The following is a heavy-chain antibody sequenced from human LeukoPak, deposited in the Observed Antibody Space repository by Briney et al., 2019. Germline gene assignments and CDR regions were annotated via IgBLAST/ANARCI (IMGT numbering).Heavy chain of an antibody. V-gene: IGHV4-34*01. J-gene: IGHJ4*02. Sequence: PSETLSLTCAVYGGSFSGYYWSWIRQPPGKGLEWIGEINHSGSTNYNPSLKSRVTISVDTSKNQFSLKLSSVTAADTAVYYCARGGYRMYYYDSSGYPFDYWGQGILVTVSS. CDR2: INHSGST. D-gene: IGHD3-22*01. CDR3: ARGGYRMYYYDSSGYPFDY. CDR1: GGSFSGYY.